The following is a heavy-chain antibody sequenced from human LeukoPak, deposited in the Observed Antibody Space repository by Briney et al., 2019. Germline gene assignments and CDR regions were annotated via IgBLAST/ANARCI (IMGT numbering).Heavy chain of an antibody. V-gene: IGHV3-9*03. CDR2: ISWNSGSI. CDR1: GFTFDDYA. CDR3: AKGHTYYYDSSGYSRDAFDI. Sequence: GESLRLSCAASGFTFDDYAMHWVRQAPGKGLEWVSGISWNSGSIGYADSVKGRFTISRDNAKNSLYLQMNSLRAEDMALYYCAKGHTYYYDSSGYSRDAFDIWGQGTRVTVSS. D-gene: IGHD3-22*01. J-gene: IGHJ3*02.